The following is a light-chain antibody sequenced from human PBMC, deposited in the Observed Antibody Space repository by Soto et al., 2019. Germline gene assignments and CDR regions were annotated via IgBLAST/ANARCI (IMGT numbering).Light chain of an antibody. J-gene: IGLJ3*02. V-gene: IGLV2-14*01. CDR3: SSYTSSRTGV. CDR2: EVS. CDR1: SSDVGGYNY. Sequence: QSALTQPASVSGSPGQSITISCTGTSSDVGGYNYVSWYQQHPGKAPKLMIYEVSNRPSGVSHRFSGSRSGNTASLTISGLQAEDGAYYYCSSYTSSRTGVFGGGTKLTVL.